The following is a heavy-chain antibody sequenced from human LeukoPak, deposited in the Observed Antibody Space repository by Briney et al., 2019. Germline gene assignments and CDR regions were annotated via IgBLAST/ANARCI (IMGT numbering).Heavy chain of an antibody. J-gene: IGHJ4*02. CDR1: GFTFTSYA. Sequence: GGSLRLSCAASGFTFTSYAMNWVCQAPGKGLEWVSSISSSSRDINYADSVKGRFTISRDSSKNTLYLQMNSLRAEDTAVYYCVKGGGNVRRYFEYWGQGTLVTVSS. CDR3: VKGGGNVRRYFEY. CDR2: ISSSSRDI. D-gene: IGHD4-23*01. V-gene: IGHV3-23*01.